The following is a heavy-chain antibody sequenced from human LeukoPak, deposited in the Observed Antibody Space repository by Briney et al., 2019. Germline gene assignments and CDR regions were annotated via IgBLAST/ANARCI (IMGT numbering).Heavy chain of an antibody. CDR2: IYSGGST. Sequence: GGSLRLSCAASGFTVSSNYMGWVRQAPGKGLEWVSVIYSGGSTYYADSVKGRFTISRDNSKNTLYLQMNSLRAEDTAVYYCASNWNSRMVGHWGQGTLVTVSS. V-gene: IGHV3-53*01. D-gene: IGHD1-7*01. J-gene: IGHJ4*02. CDR3: ASNWNSRMVGH. CDR1: GFTVSSNY.